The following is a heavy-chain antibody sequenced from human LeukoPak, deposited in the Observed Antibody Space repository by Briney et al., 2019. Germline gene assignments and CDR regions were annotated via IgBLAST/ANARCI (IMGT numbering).Heavy chain of an antibody. CDR3: ARGLFTPPTYYYDSSGYYSHFDY. V-gene: IGHV1-8*03. D-gene: IGHD3-22*01. CDR2: MNPNSGNT. CDR1: GYTFTSYD. Sequence: RASVKVSCKASGYTFTSYDINWVRQASGQGLEWMGWMNPNSGNTGYAQKFQGRVTITRNTYISTAYMELSSLRSEDTAVYYCARGLFTPPTYYYDSSGYYSHFDYWGQGTLVTVSS. J-gene: IGHJ4*02.